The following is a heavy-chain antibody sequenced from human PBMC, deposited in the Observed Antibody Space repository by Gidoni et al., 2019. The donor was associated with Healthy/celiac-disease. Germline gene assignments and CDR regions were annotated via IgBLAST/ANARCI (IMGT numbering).Heavy chain of an antibody. V-gene: IGHV3-21*01. CDR1: GFTCSSYS. CDR3: ARDPSSGWYNYYYGMDV. J-gene: IGHJ6*02. CDR2: ISSSSSYI. Sequence: EVQLVESGGGLVKPGGSLRLSCAASGFTCSSYSMNWVRQAPGKGLEWVSSISSSSSYIYYADSVKGRFTISRDNAKNSLYLQMNSLRAEDTAVYYCARDPSSGWYNYYYGMDVWGQGTTVTVSS. D-gene: IGHD6-19*01.